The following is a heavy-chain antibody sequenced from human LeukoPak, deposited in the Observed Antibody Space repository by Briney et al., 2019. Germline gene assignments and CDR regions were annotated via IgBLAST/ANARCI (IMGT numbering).Heavy chain of an antibody. V-gene: IGHV3-23*01. CDR3: AKDLRGYNPGYYFDY. CDR1: GFTFSSYA. CDR2: FSGSGGSA. Sequence: QSGGSLRLSCAASGFTFSSYAMSWVRQTPGKGLEWVSAFSGSGGSAHYADSVKGRFTISRDNSRNTLYLQMNSLRTEDTAVYYCAKDLRGYNPGYYFDYWGQGTLVTVSS. D-gene: IGHD5-24*01. J-gene: IGHJ4*02.